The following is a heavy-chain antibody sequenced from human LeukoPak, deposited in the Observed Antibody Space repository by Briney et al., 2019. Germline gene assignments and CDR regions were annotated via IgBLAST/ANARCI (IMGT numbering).Heavy chain of an antibody. Sequence: GGSLRLSCAASGFTFSNAWMSWVRQAPGKGLEWVGRIKSNTDGGTTDYAAPVKGRFTISRDDSKNTLYLQMDSLKTEDTAVYYCTTWFHYDILTGYYPGAYWGQGTLVTVSS. V-gene: IGHV3-15*01. CDR2: IKSNTDGGTT. D-gene: IGHD3-9*01. J-gene: IGHJ4*02. CDR3: TTWFHYDILTGYYPGAY. CDR1: GFTFSNAW.